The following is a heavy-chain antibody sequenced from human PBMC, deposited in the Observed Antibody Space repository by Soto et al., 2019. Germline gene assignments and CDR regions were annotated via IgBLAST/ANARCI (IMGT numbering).Heavy chain of an antibody. CDR2: IIPIFGTA. CDR3: ARDSGDNCTNGVCYTGQGAFDI. CDR1: GGTLSSYA. Sequence: GASVKVSCKASGGTLSSYAISWVRQAPGQGLEWMGGIIPIFGTANYAQKFQGRVTITADESTSTAYMELSSLRSEDTAVYYCARDSGDNCTNGVCYTGQGAFDIWGQGTMVTVSS. D-gene: IGHD2-8*01. V-gene: IGHV1-69*13. J-gene: IGHJ3*02.